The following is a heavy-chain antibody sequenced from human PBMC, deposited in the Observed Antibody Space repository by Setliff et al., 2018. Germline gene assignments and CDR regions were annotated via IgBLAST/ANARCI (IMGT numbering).Heavy chain of an antibody. Sequence: ASVKVYCKASGYTFTGYYMHWVRQAPGQGLEWMGWINPNSGGTNYAQKFQGWVTMTRDTSISTAYMELSRLRSDDTAVYYCARGYSSSWQSRMGFDPWGQGTLVTSPQ. CDR2: INPNSGGT. D-gene: IGHD6-13*01. CDR1: GYTFTGYY. CDR3: ARGYSSSWQSRMGFDP. V-gene: IGHV1-2*04. J-gene: IGHJ5*02.